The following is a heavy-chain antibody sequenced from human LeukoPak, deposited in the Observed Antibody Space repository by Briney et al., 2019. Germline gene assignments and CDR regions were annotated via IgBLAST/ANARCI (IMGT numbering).Heavy chain of an antibody. CDR2: ISYRGST. D-gene: IGHD1-26*01. Sequence: SETLSLTCTISGDSFSSNNYYWAWIRQPPGKGLEWIGTISYRGSTTYNPSLKSRVTISVDTSKNHFSLKLTSVTAADTAVYYCALIRSYRVDCWGQGTLVTVSS. CDR3: ALIRSYRVDC. CDR1: GDSFSSNNYY. V-gene: IGHV4-39*02. J-gene: IGHJ4*02.